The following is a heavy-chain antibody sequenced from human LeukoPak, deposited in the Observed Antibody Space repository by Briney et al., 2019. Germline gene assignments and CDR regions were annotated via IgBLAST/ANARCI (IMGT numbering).Heavy chain of an antibody. CDR2: INHSGST. CDR3: ARGDITGYSSGWYNWFDP. V-gene: IGHV4-34*01. CDR1: GGSFSGYY. Sequence: PSETLSLTCAVYGGSFSGYYWSWIRQPPGKGLEWIGEINHSGSTNYNPSLKSRVTISVDTSKNQFSLKLSSVTAADTAVYYCARGDITGYSSGWYNWFDPWGQGTLDTVSS. D-gene: IGHD6-19*01. J-gene: IGHJ5*02.